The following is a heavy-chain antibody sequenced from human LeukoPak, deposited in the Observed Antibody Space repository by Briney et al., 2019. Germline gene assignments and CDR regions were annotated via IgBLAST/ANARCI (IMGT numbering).Heavy chain of an antibody. CDR3: AKMGYSSGWYLGS. Sequence: GSLRLSCAASGFSFSNSWMSWVRQAPGKGLEWVANIKQDGNEIYYVDSVKGRFTISRDNAKNSLYLQMNSLRAEDTAVYYCAKMGYSSGWYLGSWGQGTLVTVSS. D-gene: IGHD6-19*01. J-gene: IGHJ4*02. CDR1: GFSFSNSW. V-gene: IGHV3-7*03. CDR2: IKQDGNEI.